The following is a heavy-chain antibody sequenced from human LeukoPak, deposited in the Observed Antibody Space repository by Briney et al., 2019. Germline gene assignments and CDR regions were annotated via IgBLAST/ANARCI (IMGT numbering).Heavy chain of an antibody. D-gene: IGHD3-22*01. Sequence: SETLSLTCAVSGNSISSGYYWGWIRQPPGKGLEWIGSIYDSGTTYYNPSLKSRVTISIDTSKNQFSLKLTSLTAADTAVYYCARNGYCPSWFDPWGQGTLVTVSS. CDR3: ARNGYCPSWFDP. CDR2: IYDSGTT. J-gene: IGHJ5*02. CDR1: GNSISSGYY. V-gene: IGHV4-38-2*01.